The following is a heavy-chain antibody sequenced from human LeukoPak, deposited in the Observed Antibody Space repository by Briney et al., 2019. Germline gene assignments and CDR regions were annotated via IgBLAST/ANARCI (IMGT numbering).Heavy chain of an antibody. V-gene: IGHV3-48*01. CDR2: ISSSSSTT. Sequence: PGGSLRLSCAASGFTFSSYSMNWVRQAPGKGLEWVSYISSSSSTTYYADSVKGRFTISRDNSKNTLYLQMNNLRAEDTAVYYCAKDQYSSSWIGGFDYWGQGTLVTVSS. J-gene: IGHJ4*02. CDR3: AKDQYSSSWIGGFDY. D-gene: IGHD6-13*01. CDR1: GFTFSSYS.